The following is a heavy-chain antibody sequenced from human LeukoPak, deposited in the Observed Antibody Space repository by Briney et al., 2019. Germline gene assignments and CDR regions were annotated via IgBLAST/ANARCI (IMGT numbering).Heavy chain of an antibody. CDR3: AKCSNSLSMYSTH. J-gene: IGHJ4*02. D-gene: IGHD2/OR15-2a*01. CDR2: FRISVDTT. V-gene: IGHV3-23*01. CDR1: GLTLSSYT. Sequence: RPGGCLRLSFAASGLTLSSYTMEWVPQTPGKGVERVPGFRISVDTTLSEDSGKDRCTNSRDTSMNTLYLQMNSLRVDESAVEYSAKCSNSLSMYSTHWGRGIRVTVSS.